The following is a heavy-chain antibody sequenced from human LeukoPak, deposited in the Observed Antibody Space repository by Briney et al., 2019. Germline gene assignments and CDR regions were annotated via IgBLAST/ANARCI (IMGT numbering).Heavy chain of an antibody. CDR1: GYTFTGYY. V-gene: IGHV1-2*02. CDR3: ARASGRYSDAFDI. Sequence: GASVKVSCKASGYTFTGYYMHWVRQAPGQGLEWMGWINPNSGGTNYAQNFQGRVTMTRDTSISTAYMELSRLSSDDTALYYCARASGRYSDAFDIWGQGTMVTVSS. D-gene: IGHD1-26*01. J-gene: IGHJ3*02. CDR2: INPNSGGT.